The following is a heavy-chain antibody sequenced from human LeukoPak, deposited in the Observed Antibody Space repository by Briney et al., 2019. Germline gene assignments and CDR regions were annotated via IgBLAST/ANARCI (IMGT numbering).Heavy chain of an antibody. CDR3: AKDEILRYFGTGGYYYMDV. D-gene: IGHD3-9*01. CDR2: IRYDGSNK. CDR1: GFTFSSYG. V-gene: IGHV3-30*02. J-gene: IGHJ6*03. Sequence: GGSLRPSCAASGFTFSSYGMHWVRQAPGKGLEWVAFIRYDGSNKYYADSVKGRFTISRDNSKNTLYLQMNSLRAEDTAVYYCAKDEILRYFGTGGYYYMDVWGKGTTVTVSS.